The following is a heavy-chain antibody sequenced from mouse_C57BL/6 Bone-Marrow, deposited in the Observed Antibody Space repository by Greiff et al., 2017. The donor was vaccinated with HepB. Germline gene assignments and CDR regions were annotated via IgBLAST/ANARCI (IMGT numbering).Heavy chain of an antibody. J-gene: IGHJ2*01. CDR1: GFNIKDYY. D-gene: IGHD1-1*01. Sequence: DVQLQESGAELVRPGASVKLSCTASGFNIKDYYMHWVKQRPEQGLEWIGRIDPEDGDTEYAPKFQGKATMTADTSSNTAYLQLSSLTSEDTAVYYCTTIPITTVVATYFDYWGQGTTLTVSS. CDR2: IDPEDGDT. CDR3: TTIPITTVVATYFDY. V-gene: IGHV14-1*01.